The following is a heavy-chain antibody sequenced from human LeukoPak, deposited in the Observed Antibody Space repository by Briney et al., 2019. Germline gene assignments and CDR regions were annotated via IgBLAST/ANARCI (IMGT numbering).Heavy chain of an antibody. CDR2: ISGSGGST. CDR3: AKDRREYYDILTGYYTGTVQDGE. V-gene: IGHV3-23*01. Sequence: PGGSLRLSCAASGFTFSSYAMSWVRQAPGKGLEWVSAISGSGGSTYYADSVKGRFTISRDNSKNTLYLQMNSLRAEDTAVYYCAKDRREYYDILTGYYTGTVQDGEWGQGTLVTVSS. J-gene: IGHJ4*02. D-gene: IGHD3-9*01. CDR1: GFTFSSYA.